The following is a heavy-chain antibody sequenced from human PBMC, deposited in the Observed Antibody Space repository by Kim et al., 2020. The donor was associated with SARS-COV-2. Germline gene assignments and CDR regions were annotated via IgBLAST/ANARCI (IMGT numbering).Heavy chain of an antibody. Sequence: SETLSLTCTVSGGSISSSSYYWGWIRQPPGKGLEWIGSIYYSGSTYYNPSLKSRVTISVDTSKNQFSLKLSSVTAADTAVYYCAGTLVGVQEGLDYWGQGTLVTVSS. D-gene: IGHD1-26*01. J-gene: IGHJ4*02. CDR3: AGTLVGVQEGLDY. V-gene: IGHV4-39*01. CDR2: IYYSGST. CDR1: GGSISSSSYY.